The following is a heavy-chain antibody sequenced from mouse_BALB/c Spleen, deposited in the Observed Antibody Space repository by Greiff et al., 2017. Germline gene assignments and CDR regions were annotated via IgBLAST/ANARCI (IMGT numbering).Heavy chain of an antibody. CDR3: ARTRYDWFAY. Sequence: QVQLQQSAAELARPGASVKMSCKASGYTFTSYTMHWVKQRPGQGLEWIGYINPSSGYTEYNQKFKDKTTLTADKSSSTAYMQLSSLTSEDSAVYYCARTRYDWFAYWGQGTLVTVSA. D-gene: IGHD2-14*01. CDR2: INPSSGYT. V-gene: IGHV1-4*02. J-gene: IGHJ3*01. CDR1: GYTFTSYT.